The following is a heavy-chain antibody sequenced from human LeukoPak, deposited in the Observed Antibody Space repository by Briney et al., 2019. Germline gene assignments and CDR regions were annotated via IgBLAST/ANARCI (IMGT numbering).Heavy chain of an antibody. D-gene: IGHD1-1*01. V-gene: IGHV7-4-1*02. J-gene: IGHJ3*01. CDR2: INTDTGNP. CDR3: ARAGSTGSKVAFDV. CDR1: GYTFTSYP. Sequence: ASVKVSCKASGYTFTSYPMNWVRQAPGQGLEWMGWINTDTGNPTYAQGFTGRFVFSLDISVSTAYLQITSLKAEDTAVYYCARAGSTGSKVAFDVWGQGTMVTVSS.